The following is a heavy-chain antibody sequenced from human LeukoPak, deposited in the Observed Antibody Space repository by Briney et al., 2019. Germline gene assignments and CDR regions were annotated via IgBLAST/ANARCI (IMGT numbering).Heavy chain of an antibody. Sequence: SETLSLTCAVYGGSFSGYYWSWIRQPPGKGLEWIGEINHSGSTNYNPSLKSRVTISVYTSKNEFSLKLSSVTAADTAVYYCAREDYDGSGSFNFDYWGQGTLVTVSS. V-gene: IGHV4-34*01. J-gene: IGHJ4*02. CDR3: AREDYDGSGSFNFDY. CDR1: GGSFSGYY. CDR2: INHSGST. D-gene: IGHD3-10*01.